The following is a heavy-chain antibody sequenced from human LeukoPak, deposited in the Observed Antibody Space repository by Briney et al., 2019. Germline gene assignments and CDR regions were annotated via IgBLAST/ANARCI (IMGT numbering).Heavy chain of an antibody. CDR3: ARDPPGPEGIAVAGHFGY. CDR1: GFTFSSYG. J-gene: IGHJ4*02. Sequence: GGSLRLSCAASGFTFSSYGMHWVRQAPGKGLEWVAVIWYDGSNKYYADSVKGRFTISRDNSKNTLYLQMNSLRAEDTAVYYCARDPPGPEGIAVAGHFGYWGQGTLVTVSS. D-gene: IGHD6-19*01. CDR2: IWYDGSNK. V-gene: IGHV3-33*01.